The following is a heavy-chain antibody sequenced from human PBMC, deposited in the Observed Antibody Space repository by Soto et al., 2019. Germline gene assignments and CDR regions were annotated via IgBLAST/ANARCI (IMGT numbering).Heavy chain of an antibody. CDR1: GGSFSGYY. V-gene: IGHV4-34*01. D-gene: IGHD3-10*01. CDR3: ASHDHWGELLGWFDP. CDR2: INHSGST. Sequence: SETLSLTCAVYGGSFSGYYWSWIRQPPGKGLEWIGEINHSGSTNYNPSLKSRVTISVDTSKNQFSLKLSSVTAADTAVYYCASHDHWGELLGWFDPWGQGTLVTVSS. J-gene: IGHJ5*02.